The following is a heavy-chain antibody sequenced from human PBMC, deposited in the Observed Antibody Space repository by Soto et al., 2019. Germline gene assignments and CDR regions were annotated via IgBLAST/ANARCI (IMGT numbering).Heavy chain of an antibody. CDR3: ARDRGTIGWWY. V-gene: IGHV3-7*03. CDR1: GFTFRSYW. J-gene: IGHJ4*02. D-gene: IGHD6-19*01. Sequence: HPGGSLRLSCAASGFTFRSYWMSWVRQAPGKGLEWVANIKQDGSEKYYVDSVKGRFTISRDNAKNSLYLQMNSLRAEDTAVYYCARDRGTIGWWYWGQGTLVTVSS. CDR2: IKQDGSEK.